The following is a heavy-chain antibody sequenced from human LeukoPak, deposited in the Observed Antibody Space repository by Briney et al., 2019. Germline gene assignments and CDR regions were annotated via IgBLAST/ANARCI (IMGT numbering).Heavy chain of an antibody. CDR3: ATSITGDDAFDI. CDR1: GFTVSSNY. Sequence: GGSLRLSCAASGFTVSSNYMSWVRQAPGKGLEWVSVIYSGGSTYYADSVKGRFTISRDNSKNTLYLQMNSLRAEDTAVYNCATSITGDDAFDIWGQGTMVTVSS. V-gene: IGHV3-66*01. D-gene: IGHD7-27*01. J-gene: IGHJ3*02. CDR2: IYSGGST.